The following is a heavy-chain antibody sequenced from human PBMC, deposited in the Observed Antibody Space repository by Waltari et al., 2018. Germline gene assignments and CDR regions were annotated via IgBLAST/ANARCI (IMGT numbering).Heavy chain of an antibody. Sequence: QLQLQESGPGLVKPSETLSLTCTVSGGSIRSSSYYWGWIRQPPGKGLEWIGSIYYSGSTYYNPSLKSRVTISVDTSKNQFSLKLSSVTAADTAVYYCARQVYYYGMDVWGQGTTVTVSS. J-gene: IGHJ6*02. CDR2: IYYSGST. V-gene: IGHV4-39*01. CDR1: GGSIRSSSYY. CDR3: ARQVYYYGMDV.